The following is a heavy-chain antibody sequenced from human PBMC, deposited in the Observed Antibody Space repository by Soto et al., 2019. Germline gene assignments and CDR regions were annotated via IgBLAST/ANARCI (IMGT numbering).Heavy chain of an antibody. CDR3: ARETPLTQQLRYNWFDP. D-gene: IGHD6-13*01. CDR2: INHSGST. V-gene: IGHV4-34*01. CDR1: GGSFRGYY. J-gene: IGHJ5*02. Sequence: SETLSLTCAVYGGSFRGYYWSWIRQPPGKGLEWIGEINHSGSTNYNPSLKSRVTISVDTSKNQFSLKLSSVTAADTAVHYCARETPLTQQLRYNWFDPWGQGTLVTVSS.